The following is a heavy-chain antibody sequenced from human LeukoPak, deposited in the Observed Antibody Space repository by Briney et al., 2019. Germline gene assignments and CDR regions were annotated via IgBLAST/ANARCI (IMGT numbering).Heavy chain of an antibody. CDR1: GYTFTSYY. D-gene: IGHD3/OR15-3a*01. J-gene: IGHJ6*02. CDR3: ARVFGLDPSYIYYYYYGMDF. V-gene: IGHV1-2*02. Sequence: GSVRVSCKASGYTFTSYYMQWVRQGPGEGVEWMGWIKVNSGATNYAQKFPGSVPMTRHTSFTTAYMELSRLISDDTAVYYCARVFGLDPSYIYYYYYGMDFWGQGTTVTVSS. CDR2: IKVNSGAT.